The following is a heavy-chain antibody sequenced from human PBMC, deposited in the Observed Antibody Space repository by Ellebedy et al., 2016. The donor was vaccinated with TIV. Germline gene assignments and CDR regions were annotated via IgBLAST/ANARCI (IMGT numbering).Heavy chain of an antibody. CDR1: GFTFSSYA. CDR2: ISGSGGST. V-gene: IGHV3-23*01. J-gene: IGHJ4*02. Sequence: GESLKISCAASGFTFSSYAMSWVRQAPGKGLEWVSAISGSGGSTYYADSVMGRFTISRDNSKNTLYLQMNSLRDEDTAVNYCAKGTGTFTMGHFDYWGQGTLVTVSS. CDR3: AKGTGTFTMGHFDY. D-gene: IGHD3-10*01.